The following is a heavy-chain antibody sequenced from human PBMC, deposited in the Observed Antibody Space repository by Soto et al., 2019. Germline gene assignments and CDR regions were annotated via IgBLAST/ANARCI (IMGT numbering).Heavy chain of an antibody. Sequence: EVQLLESGGGLVQPGGSLRLSCVASGFSFRDYPMSWVRQAPGRGLEWVSSISGSDFNTYNEDSEKGRLPISRDISKNTLYLQLNSLRAEDTALYYCAKVTRGDGYNGEYYFDYWGQGTLVTVSS. CDR1: GFSFRDYP. J-gene: IGHJ4*02. V-gene: IGHV3-23*01. D-gene: IGHD5-18*01. CDR2: ISGSDFNT. CDR3: AKVTRGDGYNGEYYFDY.